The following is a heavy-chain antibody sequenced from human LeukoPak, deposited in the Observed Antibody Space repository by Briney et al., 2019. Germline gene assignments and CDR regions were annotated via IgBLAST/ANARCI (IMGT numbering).Heavy chain of an antibody. V-gene: IGHV1-69*04. Sequence: SVRVSCKASGGTFSSYAISWVRQAPGQGLEWMGRIIPILGIANYAQKFQGRVTIAADKSTSTAYMELSSLRSEDTAVYYCASTLGYCSGGSCSPFDYWGQGTLVTVSS. CDR2: IIPILGIA. CDR3: ASTLGYCSGGSCSPFDY. J-gene: IGHJ4*02. CDR1: GGTFSSYA. D-gene: IGHD2-15*01.